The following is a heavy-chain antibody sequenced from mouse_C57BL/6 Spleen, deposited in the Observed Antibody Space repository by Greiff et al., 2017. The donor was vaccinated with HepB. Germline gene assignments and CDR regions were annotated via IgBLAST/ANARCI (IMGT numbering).Heavy chain of an antibody. CDR3: ARHPYYSGSSSYFDY. V-gene: IGHV5-9*01. CDR2: ISGGGGNT. Sequence: EVQLVESGGGLVKPGGSLKLSCAASGFTFSSYTMSWVRQTPEKRLEWVATISGGGGNTYYPDSVRGRFTISRDNAKNTLYLQMSSLRSEDTALYYCARHPYYSGSSSYFDYWGQGTTLTVSS. J-gene: IGHJ2*01. D-gene: IGHD1-1*01. CDR1: GFTFSSYT.